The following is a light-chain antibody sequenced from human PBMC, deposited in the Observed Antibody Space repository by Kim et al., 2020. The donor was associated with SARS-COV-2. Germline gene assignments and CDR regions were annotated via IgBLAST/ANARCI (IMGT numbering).Light chain of an antibody. Sequence: ELTQPPSASGTPGQRVTISCSGSSSNVGSNTVTWYQQLPGMAPKLLIYNDNQWPLGVPDRFSGSKSGTSASLAISGLQSEDEADYYCAAWDDSLNGYVFGSGTKVTVL. CDR2: NDN. CDR3: AAWDDSLNGYV. J-gene: IGLJ1*01. CDR1: SSNVGSNT. V-gene: IGLV1-44*01.